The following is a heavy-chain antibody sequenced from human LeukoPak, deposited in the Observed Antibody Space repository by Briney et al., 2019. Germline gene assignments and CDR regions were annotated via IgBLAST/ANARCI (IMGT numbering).Heavy chain of an antibody. CDR1: GGTFSSYA. CDR3: ATFGYSKVWNRFDP. V-gene: IGHV1-69*06. D-gene: IGHD4-11*01. J-gene: IGHJ5*02. CDR2: IIPIFGTA. Sequence: SVKVSCKASGGTFSSYAISWVRQAPGQGLEWMGGIIPIFGTANYAQKFQGRVTMTEDTSTDTAYMELSSLRSEDTAVYYCATFGYSKVWNRFDPWGQGTLVTVSS.